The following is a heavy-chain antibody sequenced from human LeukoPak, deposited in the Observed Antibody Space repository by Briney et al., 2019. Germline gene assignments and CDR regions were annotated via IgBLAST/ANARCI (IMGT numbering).Heavy chain of an antibody. CDR2: IKSKTDGGTT. CDR1: GFTFSNAW. D-gene: IGHD3-22*01. CDR3: TTDSLAMIDGFDP. Sequence: GGSLRLSCAASGFTFSNAWMNWVRQAPGKGLEWVGRIKSKTDGGTTDYAAPVKGRFTISRDDSKNTLYLQMNSLKTEDTAVYYCTTDSLAMIDGFDPWGQGTLVTVSS. J-gene: IGHJ5*02. V-gene: IGHV3-15*07.